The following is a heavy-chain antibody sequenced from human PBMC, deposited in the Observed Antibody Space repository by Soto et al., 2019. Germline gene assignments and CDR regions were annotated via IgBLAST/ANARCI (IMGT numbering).Heavy chain of an antibody. CDR2: IYYSGST. J-gene: IGHJ4*02. CDR1: GGSISSYY. V-gene: IGHV4-59*01. CDR3: ATRGAVAGIEFDY. Sequence: PSETLSLTCTVSGGSISSYYWSWIRQPPGKGLEWIGYIYYSGSTNYNPSLKSRVTISVDTSKNQFSLKLSSVTAADTAVYYCATRGAVAGIEFDYWGQGTLVTVSS. D-gene: IGHD6-19*01.